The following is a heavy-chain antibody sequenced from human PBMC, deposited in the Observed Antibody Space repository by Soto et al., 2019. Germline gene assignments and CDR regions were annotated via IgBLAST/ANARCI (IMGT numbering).Heavy chain of an antibody. V-gene: IGHV3-7*04. CDR3: ARGDYYDTTGPFSDAFDI. J-gene: IGHJ3*02. CDR2: IKPDGSEK. CDR1: GFTFSSYW. D-gene: IGHD3-22*01. Sequence: GGSLRLSCAASGFTFSSYWMSWVRQAPGKGLEWVANIKPDGSEKWYVDSVKGRFTISRDNAKNSLYLQVNSLRAEDTAVYYCARGDYYDTTGPFSDAFDIWAQGTMVTVSS.